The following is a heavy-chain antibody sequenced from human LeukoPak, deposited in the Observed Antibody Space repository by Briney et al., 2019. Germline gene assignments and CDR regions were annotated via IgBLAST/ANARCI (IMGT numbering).Heavy chain of an antibody. CDR1: GFTFSSYS. CDR3: ARDRGMATVPDY. V-gene: IGHV3-21*01. D-gene: IGHD5-24*01. Sequence: GGSLRLSCAASGFTFSSYSMNWVRRAPGKGLEWVSSISSSSSYIYYADTVKGRFTISRDNAKNSLYLQMNSLRAEDTAVYYCARDRGMATVPDYWGQGTLVTVSS. J-gene: IGHJ4*02. CDR2: ISSSSSYI.